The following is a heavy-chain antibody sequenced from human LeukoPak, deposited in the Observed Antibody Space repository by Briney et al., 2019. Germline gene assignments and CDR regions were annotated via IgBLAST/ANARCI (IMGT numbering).Heavy chain of an antibody. V-gene: IGHV4-39*07. Sequence: PSETLSLTCTVSGSSISSGSYYWGWIRQPPGKGLQWIGSIHHSGSTYYNPSLKSRVTISVDTSKNQFSLKLSSVTAADTAVYYCARGGWNKFDYWGQGTLVTVSS. CDR1: GSSISSGSYY. CDR3: ARGGWNKFDY. D-gene: IGHD3-22*01. J-gene: IGHJ4*02. CDR2: IHHSGST.